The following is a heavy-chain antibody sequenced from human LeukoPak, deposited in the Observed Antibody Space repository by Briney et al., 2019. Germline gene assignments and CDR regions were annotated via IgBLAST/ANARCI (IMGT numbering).Heavy chain of an antibody. CDR2: IPYDASDK. V-gene: IGHV3-30*02. J-gene: IGHJ4*02. D-gene: IGHD6-13*01. CDR1: GFRFSDYG. CDR3: AKGAWAADGPMGNNFAS. Sequence: GGSLRLSCVASGFRFSDYGMHWVRQAPGKGLEWVAFIPYDASDKYYADSVKGRFTVSRDNSNNTLTLHMNSLRTEDTSIYFCAKGAWAADGPMGNNFASWGQGSLVTVSS.